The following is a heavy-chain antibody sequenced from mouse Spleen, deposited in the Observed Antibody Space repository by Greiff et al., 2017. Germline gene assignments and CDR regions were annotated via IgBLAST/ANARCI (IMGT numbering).Heavy chain of an antibody. J-gene: IGHJ3*01. Sequence: EVQGVESGGGLVKPGGSLKLSCAASGFTFSSYAMSWVRQSPEKRLEWVAEISSGGSYTYYPDTVTGRFTISRDNAKNTLYLEMSSLRSEDTAMYYCARRTGWFAYWGQGTLVTVSA. CDR1: GFTFSSYA. CDR3: ARRTGWFAY. V-gene: IGHV5-9-4*01. D-gene: IGHD4-1*01. CDR2: ISSGGSYT.